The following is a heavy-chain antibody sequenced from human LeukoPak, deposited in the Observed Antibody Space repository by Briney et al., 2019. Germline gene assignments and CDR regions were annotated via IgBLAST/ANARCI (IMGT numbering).Heavy chain of an antibody. J-gene: IGHJ4*02. CDR3: ARVAGVSYNYFDS. Sequence: ASVTVSFTSSGYAFITYGITWVRQAPGQGLEWMGWITPYNGDTNYAQNLQDRVTMTTDTSTSTAYMELRSLRSDDTAVYFCARVAGVSYNYFDSWGQGTLVTVSS. D-gene: IGHD1-26*01. CDR2: ITPYNGDT. V-gene: IGHV1-18*01. CDR1: GYAFITYG.